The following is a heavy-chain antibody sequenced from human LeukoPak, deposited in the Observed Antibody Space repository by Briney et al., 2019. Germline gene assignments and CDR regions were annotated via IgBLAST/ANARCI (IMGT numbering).Heavy chain of an antibody. J-gene: IGHJ4*02. V-gene: IGHV5-51*01. CDR2: IYPGDSDT. CDR3: ASTPYYYDSSGYYFDY. CDR1: GYSFTSYW. D-gene: IGHD3-22*01. Sequence: GDSLKISCKGSGYSFTSYWIGWVRQMPGKGLEWMGIIYPGDSDTRYSPSFQGQVTISVDKSISTAYLQWSSLKASDTAMYYCASTPYYYDSSGYYFDYWGQGTLVTVSS.